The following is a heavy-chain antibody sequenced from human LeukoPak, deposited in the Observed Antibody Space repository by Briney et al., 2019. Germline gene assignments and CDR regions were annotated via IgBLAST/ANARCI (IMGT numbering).Heavy chain of an antibody. Sequence: SETLSLTCTVSGGSISSYYWSWIRQPSGKGLEWIGYIYYSGSTNYNPSLKSRVTISVDTSKNQFSLKLSSVTAADTAVYYCAKYYYDSSGYRFDPWGQGTLVTVSS. J-gene: IGHJ5*02. D-gene: IGHD3-22*01. V-gene: IGHV4-59*01. CDR1: GGSISSYY. CDR2: IYYSGST. CDR3: AKYYYDSSGYRFDP.